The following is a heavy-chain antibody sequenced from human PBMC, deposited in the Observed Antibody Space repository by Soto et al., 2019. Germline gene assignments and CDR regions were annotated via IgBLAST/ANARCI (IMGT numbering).Heavy chain of an antibody. CDR3: AREGGYFDSSGSGVYHYHGVDV. CDR2: IYHRGNT. D-gene: IGHD3-22*01. Sequence: PSETLSLTCDVSGGSISSSGYSWNWIRQPPGKGLEWIGYIYHRGNTSYSPSLKSRVTLSLDRSTNQFSLKLNSVTAADTAVYYCAREGGYFDSSGSGVYHYHGVDVWGQGTTVTVSS. V-gene: IGHV4-30-2*01. CDR1: GGSISSSGYS. J-gene: IGHJ6*02.